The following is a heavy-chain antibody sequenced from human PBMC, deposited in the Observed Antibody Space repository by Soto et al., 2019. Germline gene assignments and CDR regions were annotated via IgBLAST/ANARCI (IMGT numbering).Heavy chain of an antibody. Sequence: GGSLRLSCAASGFTFSSYAMSWVRQAPGKGLEWVSAISGSGGSTYYADSVKGRLTISRDNSKNTLYLQMNSLRAEDTAVYYCAKAPRVATTVVKAGYYYGMDAWGQGTTVTVSS. V-gene: IGHV3-23*01. CDR2: ISGSGGST. J-gene: IGHJ6*02. CDR1: GFTFSSYA. D-gene: IGHD4-17*01. CDR3: AKAPRVATTVVKAGYYYGMDA.